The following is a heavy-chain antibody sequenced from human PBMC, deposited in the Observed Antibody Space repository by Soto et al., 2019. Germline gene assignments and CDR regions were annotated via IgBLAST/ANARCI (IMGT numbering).Heavy chain of an antibody. V-gene: IGHV3-23*01. J-gene: IGHJ6*02. CDR1: GFTFSSYS. D-gene: IGHD3-3*01. CDR2: ISGSGGST. CDR3: AKDEIYDFWSGYSAYYYYGMDV. Sequence: GGSLRLSCAASGFTFSSYSMNWVRQAPGKGLEWVSAISGSGGSTYYADSVKGRFTISRDNSKNTLYLQMNSLRAEDTAVYYCAKDEIYDFWSGYSAYYYYGMDVWGQGTTVTVSS.